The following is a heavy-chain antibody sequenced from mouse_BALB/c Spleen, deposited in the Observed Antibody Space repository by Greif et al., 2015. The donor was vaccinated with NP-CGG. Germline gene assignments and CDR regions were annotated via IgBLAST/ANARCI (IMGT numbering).Heavy chain of an antibody. D-gene: IGHD1-1*01. CDR3: ARDNYGSRAWFAY. V-gene: IGHV5-6-5*01. J-gene: IGHJ3*01. CDR1: GFTFSSYA. CDR2: ISSGGST. Sequence: DVMLVESGGGLVKPGGSLKLSCAASGFTFSSYAMSWVRQTPEKRLEWVASISSGGSTYYPDSVKGRFTISRDNARNILYLQMSSLRSEDTAMYYCARDNYGSRAWFAYWGQGTLVTVSA.